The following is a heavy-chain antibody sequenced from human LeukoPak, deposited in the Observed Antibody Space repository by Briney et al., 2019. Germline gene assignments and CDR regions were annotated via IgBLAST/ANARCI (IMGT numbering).Heavy chain of an antibody. J-gene: IGHJ4*02. CDR2: ISSSGSTI. CDR1: GFAFSDYY. CDR3: AKDHDSSGYGVDY. V-gene: IGHV3-11*01. Sequence: GGSLRLSCAASGFAFSDYYMSWIRQAPGKGLEWVSYISSSGSTIYYADSVKGRFTISRDNAKNSLYLQMNSLRAEDTAVYYCAKDHDSSGYGVDYWGQGTLVTVSS. D-gene: IGHD3-22*01.